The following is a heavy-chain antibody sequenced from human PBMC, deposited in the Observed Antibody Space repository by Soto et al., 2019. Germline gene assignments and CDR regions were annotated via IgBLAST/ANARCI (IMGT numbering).Heavy chain of an antibody. CDR3: ARRV. V-gene: IGHV3-23*01. CDR1: GLTFSNYP. CDR2: ISAGGDTT. Sequence: LRLSCATSGLTFSNYPMNWVRQAPGKGLEWVSGISAGGDTTYYADSVKGRFTIFRDNSKNSVSLQMNSLRVEDTAVYYCARRVWGQGTLVTVSS. J-gene: IGHJ4*02.